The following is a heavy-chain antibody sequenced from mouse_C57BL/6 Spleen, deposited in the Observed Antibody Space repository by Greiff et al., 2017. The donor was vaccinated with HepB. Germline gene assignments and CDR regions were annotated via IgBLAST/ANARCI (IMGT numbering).Heavy chain of an antibody. CDR1: GYTFTSYW. J-gene: IGHJ2*01. CDR2: IHPNSGSI. D-gene: IGHD1-1*01. V-gene: IGHV1-64*01. CDR3: ASGYYGRSPPY. Sequence: QVQLQQPGAELVKPGASVKLSCKASGYTFTSYWMHWVKQRPGQGLEWIGMIHPNSGSINYNEKFKSKATLTVDKSSSTAYMQLSSLTSEDSAVYYCASGYYGRSPPYWGQGTTLTVSS.